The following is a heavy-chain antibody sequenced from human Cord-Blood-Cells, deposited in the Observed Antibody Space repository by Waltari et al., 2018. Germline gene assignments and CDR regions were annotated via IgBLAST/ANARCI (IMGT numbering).Heavy chain of an antibody. D-gene: IGHD6-13*01. Sequence: QLQLQESGSGLVKPSQTLSLTCAVSGGSISSGGYSWSWIRQPPGKGLEWIGYIYHSGSTQYNPSLKSRVTISVDRSNNQFPLKLSSVTAADTAVYYCARVGAAAGTCTGWFDPWGQGTLVTVSS. V-gene: IGHV4-30-2*01. CDR1: GGSISSGGYS. CDR2: IYHSGST. CDR3: ARVGAAAGTCTGWFDP. J-gene: IGHJ5*02.